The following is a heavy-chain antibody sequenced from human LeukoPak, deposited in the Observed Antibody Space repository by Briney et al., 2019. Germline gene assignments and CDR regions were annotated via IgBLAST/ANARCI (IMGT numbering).Heavy chain of an antibody. V-gene: IGHV1-2*02. Sequence: ASVKVSCKASGYTFTGYYMHWVRQAPGQGLEWMGWINPNSGGTNYAQKFQGRVTMTRDTSISTAYMELSRLRSDDTAVYYCALMTYYYDSSGYYYPDYWRQGTLVTVSS. J-gene: IGHJ4*02. CDR1: GYTFTGYY. CDR3: ALMTYYYDSSGYYYPDY. CDR2: INPNSGGT. D-gene: IGHD3-22*01.